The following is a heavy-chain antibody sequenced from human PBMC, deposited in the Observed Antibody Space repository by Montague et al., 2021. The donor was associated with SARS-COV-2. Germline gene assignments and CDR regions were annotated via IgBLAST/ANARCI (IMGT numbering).Heavy chain of an antibody. CDR1: GGSISSSSYY. CDR2: IYYSRST. Sequence: SETLSLTCTVSGGSISSSSYYWGWIRQPPGKGLEWIGSIYYSRSTHYXXXLKSRVTISVDTSKNQFSLKLSSVTAADTAVYYCARHDSRECNVMGVALNWFDPWGQGTLVTVSS. V-gene: IGHV4-39*01. CDR3: ARHDSRECNVMGVALNWFDP. D-gene: IGHD2-15*01. J-gene: IGHJ5*01.